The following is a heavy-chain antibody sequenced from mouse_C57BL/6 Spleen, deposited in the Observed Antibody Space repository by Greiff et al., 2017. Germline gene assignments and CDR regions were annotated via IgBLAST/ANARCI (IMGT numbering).Heavy chain of an antibody. CDR3: ARNDDGYYVLFDV. Sequence: QVQLQQPGAELVRPGSSVKLSCKASGYTFTSYWMHWVKQRPIQGLEWIGNIDPSDSETHYNQKFKDKATLTVDKSSSTAYMQLSSLTSEDSAVYYCARNDDGYYVLFDVWGTGTTVTVSS. J-gene: IGHJ1*03. CDR2: IDPSDSET. D-gene: IGHD2-3*01. CDR1: GYTFTSYW. V-gene: IGHV1-52*01.